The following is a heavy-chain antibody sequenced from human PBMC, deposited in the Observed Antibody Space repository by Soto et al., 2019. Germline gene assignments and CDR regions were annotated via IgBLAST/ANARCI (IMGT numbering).Heavy chain of an antibody. CDR1: GGSISSSSYY. J-gene: IGHJ3*02. D-gene: IGHD6-19*01. Sequence: QLQLQESGPGLVKPSETLSLTCTVSGGSISSSSYYWGWIRQPPGKGLEWIGSIYYSGSTYYNPSLKCRVPISVDTSKNQFSLKLSSVTAADTAVYYCARHSGKWLENAHVAFDIWGQGTMVTVAS. V-gene: IGHV4-39*01. CDR3: ARHSGKWLENAHVAFDI. CDR2: IYYSGST.